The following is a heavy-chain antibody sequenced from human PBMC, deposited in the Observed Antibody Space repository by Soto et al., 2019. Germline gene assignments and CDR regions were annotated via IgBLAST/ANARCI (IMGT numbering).Heavy chain of an antibody. Sequence: PGESLQISCKASGYRFTSHWIGWVRQMLGKGLEWMGIIYPGDSDTRYSPSFQGEVTILADKSISTSYLQWSSLKASDTAMYYYARAFGSSSMYYFNSWGQGTLVTVAS. CDR3: ARAFGSSSMYYFNS. CDR1: GYRFTSHW. J-gene: IGHJ4*02. D-gene: IGHD2-15*01. CDR2: IYPGDSDT. V-gene: IGHV5-51*01.